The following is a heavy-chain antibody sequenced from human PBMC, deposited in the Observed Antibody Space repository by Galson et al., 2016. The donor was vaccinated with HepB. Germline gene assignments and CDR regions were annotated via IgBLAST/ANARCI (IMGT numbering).Heavy chain of an antibody. Sequence: SLRLSCAVSGFTFSGFDMRWVRQAPGKGPEWVARISFDGRKQDYTSSVKGRFTISRENSGNTLYLQMHNLRAEDTAVYFCARGYSYGTTWPFFDKSGQGTLVTVSS. CDR3: ARGYSYGTTWPFFDK. V-gene: IGHV3-30*03. D-gene: IGHD3-22*01. J-gene: IGHJ4*02. CDR2: ISFDGRKQ. CDR1: GFTFSGFD.